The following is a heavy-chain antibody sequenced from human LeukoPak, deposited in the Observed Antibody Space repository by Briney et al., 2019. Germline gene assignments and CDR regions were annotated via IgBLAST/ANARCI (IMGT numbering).Heavy chain of an antibody. CDR3: ARVSLDYYGMDV. V-gene: IGHV3-53*01. CDR1: GFTVSSNY. D-gene: IGHD3-10*01. J-gene: IGHJ6*02. Sequence: GGSLRLSCAASGFTVSSNYMSWVRQAPGKGLEWVSVIYSGGSTYYADSVKGRFTISRDNSKNTLYLQMNSLRAEDTAVYYCARVSLDYYGMDVWGQGTTVTVSS. CDR2: IYSGGST.